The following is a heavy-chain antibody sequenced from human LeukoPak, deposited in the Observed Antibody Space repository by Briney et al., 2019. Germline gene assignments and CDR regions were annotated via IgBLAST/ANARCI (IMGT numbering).Heavy chain of an antibody. V-gene: IGHV4-39*07. CDR2: ISFSGDT. CDR3: ARVRGRDGYFDF. D-gene: IGHD5-24*01. CDR1: GASISSSRSY. J-gene: IGHJ4*02. Sequence: PSETLSLTCTVSGASISSSRSYGAWIRQPPGKGLEWIASISFSGDTYYDPSLQSRVTISIDTSKNRFSLRLNSVTAADTAMYYCARVRGRDGYFDFWGQGTLVTVSA.